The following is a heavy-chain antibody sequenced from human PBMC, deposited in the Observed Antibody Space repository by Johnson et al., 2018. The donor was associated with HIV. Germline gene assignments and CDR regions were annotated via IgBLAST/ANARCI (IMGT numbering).Heavy chain of an antibody. CDR2: INWNGGST. D-gene: IGHD3-10*01. V-gene: IGHV3-20*04. J-gene: IGHJ3*02. CDR3: ARALSPYYYGSGKGDAFDI. Sequence: VQLVESGGGVVRPGGSLRLSCAASGFTFDDYGMSWVRQAPGKGLEWVSGINWNGGSTGYAASVKGGFTISRANAKNSLYLQRNSLRAEDTALYYCARALSPYYYGSGKGDAFDIWGQGTMVTVSS. CDR1: GFTFDDYG.